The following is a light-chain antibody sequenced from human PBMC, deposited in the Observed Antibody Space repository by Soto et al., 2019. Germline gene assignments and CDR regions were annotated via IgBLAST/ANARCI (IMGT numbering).Light chain of an antibody. J-gene: IGKJ1*01. CDR3: QQYDGFSRT. V-gene: IGKV1-5*03. CDR1: QRISSW. Sequence: DIQMTQSPSTLSASVGDRVTITCRASQRISSWLAWYQQKPGKAPKVLIYKASSLEIGVSSRFSGSGSGTEFTLTISSLQPDDFATYYCQQYDGFSRTFGQGTRVEIK. CDR2: KAS.